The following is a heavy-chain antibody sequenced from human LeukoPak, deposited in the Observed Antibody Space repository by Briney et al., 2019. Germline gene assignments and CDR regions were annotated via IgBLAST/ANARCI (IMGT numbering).Heavy chain of an antibody. J-gene: IGHJ5*02. CDR2: LNPNNGDT. Sequence: ASVKVSCKASGYTFTANYMHWVRQAPGQGLEWMGRLNPNNGDTTYARKFQGRVTMTRDTSISTAYMELSSLRSDDTAVYYCAREGRNWFDPWGQGTLVTVSS. V-gene: IGHV1-2*06. CDR3: AREGRNWFDP. CDR1: GYTFTANY.